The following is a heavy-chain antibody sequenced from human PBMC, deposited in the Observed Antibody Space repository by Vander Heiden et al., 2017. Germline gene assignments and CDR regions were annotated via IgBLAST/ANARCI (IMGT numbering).Heavy chain of an antibody. CDR2: INHSGST. V-gene: IGHV4-34*01. D-gene: IGHD3-10*01. CDR3: ARDRRRGGLTDY. J-gene: IGHJ4*02. CDR1: GGSFSGYY. Sequence: VQLPQWGAGLLEPSETLSLTYAVHGGSFSGYYWIEEINHSGSTNYSTSLKSRVNISVDTSKNQFSLKLSSVTAADTAVYYCARDRRRGGLTDYWGQGTLVTVSS.